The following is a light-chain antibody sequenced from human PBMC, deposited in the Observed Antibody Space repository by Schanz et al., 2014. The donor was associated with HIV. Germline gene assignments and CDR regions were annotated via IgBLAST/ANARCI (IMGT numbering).Light chain of an antibody. CDR2: DVN. J-gene: IGLJ3*02. Sequence: QSALTQPASVSGSPGQSITISCTGTSSDVGAYKYVSWYQQHPGKAPKLMIYDVNNRPSGVPDRFSGSKSDNTASLTISGLQAEDEADYYCSSFTSTTTVVFGGGTKLTVL. CDR3: SSFTSTTTVV. CDR1: SSDVGAYKY. V-gene: IGLV2-14*03.